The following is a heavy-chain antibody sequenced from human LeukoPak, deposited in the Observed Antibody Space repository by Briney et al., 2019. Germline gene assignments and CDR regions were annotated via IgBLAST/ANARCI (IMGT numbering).Heavy chain of an antibody. CDR2: ISYDGSNK. V-gene: IGHV3-30*18. J-gene: IGHJ4*02. D-gene: IGHD7-27*01. Sequence: GGSLRLSCAASGFTFSSYGMHWVRQAPGKGLEWVAVISYDGSNKYYADSVKGRFTISRDNSKNTLYLQMNSLRAEDTAVYYCAKDFNWVFDYWGQGTLVTVSS. CDR3: AKDFNWVFDY. CDR1: GFTFSSYG.